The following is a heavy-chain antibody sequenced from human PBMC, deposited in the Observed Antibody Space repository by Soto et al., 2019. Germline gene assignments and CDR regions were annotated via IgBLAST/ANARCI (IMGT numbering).Heavy chain of an antibody. CDR3: ARYYRGITMVRGPRDY. J-gene: IGHJ4*02. Sequence: SVKVSCKASGGTFSSYAISWVRQAPGQGLEWMGGIIPIFGTANYAQKFQGRVTITADESTSTAYMELSSLRSEDTAVYYCARYYRGITMVRGPRDYWGQGTLVTVSS. CDR1: GGTFSSYA. CDR2: IIPIFGTA. V-gene: IGHV1-69*13. D-gene: IGHD3-10*01.